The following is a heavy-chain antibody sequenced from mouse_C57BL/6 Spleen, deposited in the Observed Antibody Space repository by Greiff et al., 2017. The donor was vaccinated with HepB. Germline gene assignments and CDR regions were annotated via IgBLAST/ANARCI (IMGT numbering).Heavy chain of an antibody. CDR1: GFTFSSYA. Sequence: EVHLVESGEGLVKPGGSLKLSCAASGFTFSSYAMSWVRQTPEKRLEWVAYISSGGDYIYYADTVKGRFTISRDNARNTLYLQMSSLKSEDTAMYYCTRGLSTMVTTWYFDYWGQGTTLTVSS. V-gene: IGHV5-9-1*02. CDR2: ISSGGDYI. CDR3: TRGLSTMVTTWYFDY. J-gene: IGHJ2*01. D-gene: IGHD2-2*01.